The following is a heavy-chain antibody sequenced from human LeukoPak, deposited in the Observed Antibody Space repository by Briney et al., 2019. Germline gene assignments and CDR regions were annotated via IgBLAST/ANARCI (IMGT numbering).Heavy chain of an antibody. J-gene: IGHJ4*02. V-gene: IGHV1-18*01. CDR2: VSTSNGAT. D-gene: IGHD5-18*01. Sequence: ASVKVSCKTSGYNFNRYTITWVRQAPGQGLEWMGWVSTSNGATNYAEKFQGRVTMTTETVTKTAYMELRRLTSGDTAMYFCARVSDTSMVTPGFDSWGQGTLVTVS. CDR1: GYNFNRYT. CDR3: ARVSDTSMVTPGFDS.